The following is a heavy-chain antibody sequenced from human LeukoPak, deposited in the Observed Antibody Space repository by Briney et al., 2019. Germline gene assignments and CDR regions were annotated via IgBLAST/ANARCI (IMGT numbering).Heavy chain of an antibody. CDR3: ARGGGILYDY. D-gene: IGHD2-8*01. V-gene: IGHV1-46*01. Sequence: ASVKVSCTASGYIFTKYYIHWVRQAPGQGLEWVGILNPSDGSANSAQKFQGRITMTRDTSTGTVYMDLSSLRSKDTAVYYCARGGGILYDYWGQGTQVTVSS. J-gene: IGHJ4*02. CDR1: GYIFTKYY. CDR2: LNPSDGSA.